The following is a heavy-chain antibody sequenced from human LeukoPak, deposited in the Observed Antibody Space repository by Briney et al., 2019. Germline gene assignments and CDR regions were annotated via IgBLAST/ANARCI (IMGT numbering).Heavy chain of an antibody. CDR1: GFTFSSYE. J-gene: IGHJ6*03. Sequence: PGGSLRLSCAASGFTFSSYEMNWVRQAPGKGLEWVSYISSSGSTIYYADSVKGRFTISRDNSKNTLYLQMNSLRAEDTAVYYCAKRGCSGTSCYAGYYYMDVWGKGTTVTISS. CDR3: AKRGCSGTSCYAGYYYMDV. V-gene: IGHV3-48*03. D-gene: IGHD2-2*01. CDR2: ISSSGSTI.